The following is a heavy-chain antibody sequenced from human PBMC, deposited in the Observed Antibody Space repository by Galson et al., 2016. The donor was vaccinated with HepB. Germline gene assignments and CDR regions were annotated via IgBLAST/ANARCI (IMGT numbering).Heavy chain of an antibody. D-gene: IGHD3-16*01. CDR2: IYPGDSHT. CDR1: GYSFTDYW. V-gene: IGHV5-51*01. CDR3: ARRLTHDSKIWDIDY. Sequence: EVKKPGESLRISCKGSGYSFTDYWIGWVRQMPGKGLEWVGIIYPGDSHTRYSPSFQGQVTISADKSISTAYLQWSSLKASDTAIYYCARRLTHDSKIWDIDYWGQGTLVTVSS. J-gene: IGHJ4*02.